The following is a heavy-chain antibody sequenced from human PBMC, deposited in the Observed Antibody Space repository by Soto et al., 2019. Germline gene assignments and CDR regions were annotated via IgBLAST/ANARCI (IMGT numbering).Heavy chain of an antibody. J-gene: IGHJ6*02. V-gene: IGHV1-69*01. Sequence: QVQLVQSGAEVKKPGSSVKVSCKASGGTFSSYAISWVRQAPGQGLEWMGGIIPIFGTANYAQKFQGRVTITADESTSTAYMELSSLRSEDTAVYYCAGSIAAAGTSLLGMDVWGQGTTVTVSS. D-gene: IGHD6-13*01. CDR3: AGSIAAAGTSLLGMDV. CDR1: GGTFSSYA. CDR2: IIPIFGTA.